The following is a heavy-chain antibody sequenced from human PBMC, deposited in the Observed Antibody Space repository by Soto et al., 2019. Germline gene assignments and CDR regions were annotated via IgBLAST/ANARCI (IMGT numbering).Heavy chain of an antibody. J-gene: IGHJ5*02. CDR1: RYIFTAYF. D-gene: IGHD1-1*01. Sequence: QVQLLQSGAEVKKPGASVKVSCKAPRYIFTAYFMHWVRQAPGQGLEWMGWINPNNGATHYGLSFQGRVTMNRDTSISTAYMELSSLRSNDTDVYYCASHDPGARFDPWGQGTLVIVSS. V-gene: IGHV1-2*02. CDR2: INPNNGAT. CDR3: ASHDPGARFDP.